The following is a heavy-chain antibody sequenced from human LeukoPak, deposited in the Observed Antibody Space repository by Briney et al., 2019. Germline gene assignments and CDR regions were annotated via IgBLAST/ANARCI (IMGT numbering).Heavy chain of an antibody. Sequence: GGSLRLSCAASGFDFSSNWMHWVRHAPGQGPVWVSRIKGDGISTNYADSMKGRSTISRDIAKNTLYLQMNSLRAEDTGVYYCAKDHYWSIDYWGRGTLVTVSS. D-gene: IGHD3-3*01. CDR2: IKGDGIST. CDR1: GFDFSSNW. V-gene: IGHV3-74*01. CDR3: AKDHYWSIDY. J-gene: IGHJ4*02.